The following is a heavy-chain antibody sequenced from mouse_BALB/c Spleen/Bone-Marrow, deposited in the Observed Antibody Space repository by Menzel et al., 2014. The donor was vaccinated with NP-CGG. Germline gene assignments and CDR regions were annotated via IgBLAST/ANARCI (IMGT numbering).Heavy chain of an antibody. D-gene: IGHD3-1*01. V-gene: IGHV1-9*01. CDR2: ILPGSDST. CDR3: ARGSSDYLAWFAY. J-gene: IGHJ3*01. CDR1: GYTFSSYW. Sequence: QVQLEQSGAELMKLGASVKISCKATGYTFSSYWIEWVKQRPGHGLEWIGEILPGSDSTNYNENFKGKATFTADTSSNTAYMQLNSLTSEDSAVYFCARGSSDYLAWFAYWGQGTLVTVSA.